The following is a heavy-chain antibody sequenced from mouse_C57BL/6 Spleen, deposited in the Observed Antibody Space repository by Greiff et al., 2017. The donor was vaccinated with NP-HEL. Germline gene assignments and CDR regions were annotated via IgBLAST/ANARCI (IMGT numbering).Heavy chain of an antibody. CDR1: GYTFTSYW. V-gene: IGHV1-55*01. CDR3: ARSGEDYYAMDY. Sequence: QVQLQQSGAELVKPGASVKMSCKASGYTFTSYWITWVKQRPGQGLEWIGDIYPGSGSTNYNEKFKSKATLTVDTSSSTAYMQLSSLTSEDSAVYYCARSGEDYYAMDYWGQGTSVTVSS. D-gene: IGHD3-1*01. J-gene: IGHJ4*01. CDR2: IYPGSGST.